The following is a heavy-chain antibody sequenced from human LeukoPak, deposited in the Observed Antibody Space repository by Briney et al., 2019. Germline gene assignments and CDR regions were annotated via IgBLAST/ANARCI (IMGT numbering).Heavy chain of an antibody. CDR2: INHSGST. Sequence: SETLSLTCAVYGGSFSGYYWSWIRQPPGKGLEWIGEINHSGSTNYNPSLKSRVTISVDTSKNQFSLKLSSVTAADTAVYYCARRGIAAAEDFDYWGQGTLVTVSS. V-gene: IGHV4-34*01. J-gene: IGHJ4*02. CDR1: GGSFSGYY. D-gene: IGHD6-13*01. CDR3: ARRGIAAAEDFDY.